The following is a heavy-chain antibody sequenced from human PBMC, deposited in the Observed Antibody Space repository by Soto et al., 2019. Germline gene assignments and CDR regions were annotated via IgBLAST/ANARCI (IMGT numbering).Heavy chain of an antibody. D-gene: IGHD6-13*01. Sequence: SVKVSCKASGGTFSSYTISWVRQAPGQGLEWMGRIIPILGIANYAQKFQGRVTITADKSTSTAYMELSSLRSEDTAVYYCARSDSGSSWYEAFDIWGQGTMVTVSS. V-gene: IGHV1-69*02. CDR1: GGTFSSYT. CDR2: IIPILGIA. CDR3: ARSDSGSSWYEAFDI. J-gene: IGHJ3*02.